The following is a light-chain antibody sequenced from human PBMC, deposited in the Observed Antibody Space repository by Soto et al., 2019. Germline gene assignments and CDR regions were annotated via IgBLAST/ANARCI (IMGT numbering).Light chain of an antibody. Sequence: QSVLAQPASVSGSPGQSITISCTGTSSDVGGYNYVSWYQQHPGKAPKLMIYEVTNRPSGVSNRFSGSKSGNTASLTISGLQAEDEADYYCSSYTSRSTLVFATGTKVTVL. V-gene: IGLV2-14*01. CDR1: SSDVGGYNY. J-gene: IGLJ1*01. CDR3: SSYTSRSTLV. CDR2: EVT.